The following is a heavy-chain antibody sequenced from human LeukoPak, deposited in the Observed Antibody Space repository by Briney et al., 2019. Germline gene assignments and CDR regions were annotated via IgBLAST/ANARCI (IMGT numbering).Heavy chain of an antibody. Sequence: PGGSLRLSCAASGFTFSSYSMNWVRQAPGKGLEWVSVIYSGGSTYYADSVKGRFTISRDNSKNTLYLQMNSLRAEDTAVYYCARGFWGYYYDSSYDYWGQGTLVTVSS. V-gene: IGHV3-66*01. CDR1: GFTFSSYS. J-gene: IGHJ4*02. D-gene: IGHD3-22*01. CDR2: IYSGGST. CDR3: ARGFWGYYYDSSYDY.